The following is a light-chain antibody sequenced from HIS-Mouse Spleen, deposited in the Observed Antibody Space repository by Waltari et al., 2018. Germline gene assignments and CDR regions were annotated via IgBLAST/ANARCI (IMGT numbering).Light chain of an antibody. CDR1: SSDVGGYNY. Sequence: QSALTQPRSVSGSPGQSVTISCTGTSSDVGGYNYVSWYQQHPGKDPKLMIYDVSNRPSGVANRFSGSKSGNTASLTISGLQAEDEADYYCSSYTSSSTYVFGTGTKVTVL. CDR3: SSYTSSSTYV. CDR2: DVS. J-gene: IGLJ1*01. V-gene: IGLV2-14*01.